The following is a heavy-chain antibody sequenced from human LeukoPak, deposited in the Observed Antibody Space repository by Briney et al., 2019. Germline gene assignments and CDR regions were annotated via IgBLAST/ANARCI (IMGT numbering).Heavy chain of an antibody. V-gene: IGHV1-69*06. J-gene: IGHJ3*02. CDR1: GGTFSSYA. D-gene: IGHD3-10*01. Sequence: SVTVSCKASGGTFSSYAISWVRQAPGQGLEWTGGIIPIFGTANYAQKLQGRVTITADKSTSTAYMELSSLRSEDTAVYYCAALDYYGSGRSYDAFDIWGQGTMVTVSS. CDR2: IIPIFGTA. CDR3: AALDYYGSGRSYDAFDI.